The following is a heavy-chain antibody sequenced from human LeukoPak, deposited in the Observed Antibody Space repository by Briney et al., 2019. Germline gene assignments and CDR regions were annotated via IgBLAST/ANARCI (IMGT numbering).Heavy chain of an antibody. V-gene: IGHV4-34*12. J-gene: IGHJ4*02. CDR2: IFYSGST. D-gene: IGHD3-22*01. CDR3: ARLTYTYYYDSSTYSF. CDR1: GGSFSGYY. Sequence: SETLSLTCAVYGGSFSGYYWGWIRQPPGKGLEWIGSIFYSGSTYYNPSLKSRVTISVDTSKNQFSLRLSSVTAADTAVYYCARLTYTYYYDSSTYSFWGQGTLVTVSS.